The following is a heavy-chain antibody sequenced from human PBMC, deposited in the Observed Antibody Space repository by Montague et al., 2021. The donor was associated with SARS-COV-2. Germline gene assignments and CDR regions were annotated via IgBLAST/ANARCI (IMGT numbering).Heavy chain of an antibody. CDR1: GFTFNNYA. D-gene: IGHD3-10*01. V-gene: IGHV3-30*18. CDR2: ISYEGSIQ. J-gene: IGHJ4*02. Sequence: SLRLSCAASGFTFNNYAMHWVRQAPGQGLEWVAVISYEGSIQYYADSVKGRFAISRDWSKNTLYLQMSSLRPEDTAVYYCAKDATIFWFEHGRGTFDNWGRGTLVAVSS. CDR3: AKDATIFWFEHGRGTFDN.